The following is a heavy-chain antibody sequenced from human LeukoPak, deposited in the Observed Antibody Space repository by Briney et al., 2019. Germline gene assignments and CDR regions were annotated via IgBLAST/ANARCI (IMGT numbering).Heavy chain of an antibody. V-gene: IGHV3-21*01. J-gene: IGHJ6*02. Sequence: GGSLRLSCAASGFTFSSYSMNWVRQAPGKGLEWVSSISSSSSYIYYAGSVRGRFTISRDNAKDSLYLQMNSLRAEDTAVYYCARDPRGLHYGMDVWGQGTTVTVSS. CDR2: ISSSSSYI. CDR3: ARDPRGLHYGMDV. CDR1: GFTFSSYS.